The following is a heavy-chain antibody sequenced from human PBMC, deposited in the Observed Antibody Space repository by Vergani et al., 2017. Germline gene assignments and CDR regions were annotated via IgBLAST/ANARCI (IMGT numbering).Heavy chain of an antibody. D-gene: IGHD1-26*01. CDR1: GFTFSSYA. CDR3: AKDVRSGSYSRDAFDI. V-gene: IGHV3-23*01. Sequence: EVQLLESGGGLVQPGGSLRLSCAASGFTFSSYAMSWVRQAPGKGLEWVSAISGSGGSTYYADSVKGRFTISRDNSKNTLYLQMNSLRAEDTAVYYCAKDVRSGSYSRDAFDIWGQGTMVTVSS. J-gene: IGHJ3*02. CDR2: ISGSGGST.